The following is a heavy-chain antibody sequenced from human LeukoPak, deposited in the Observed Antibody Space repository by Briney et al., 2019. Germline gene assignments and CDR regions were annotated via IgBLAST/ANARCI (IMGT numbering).Heavy chain of an antibody. CDR3: ARAHYSWNDVSAFDI. J-gene: IGHJ3*02. CDR1: GFTFSSYA. D-gene: IGHD1-20*01. Sequence: GGSLRLSCAASGFTFSSYAMSWVRQAPGKGLEWVSSISTTSSYTYYADSVKGRFTISRDNAKNSLYLQMNSLRAEDTAVYYCARAHYSWNDVSAFDIWGQGTMVTVSS. V-gene: IGHV3-21*01. CDR2: ISTTSSYT.